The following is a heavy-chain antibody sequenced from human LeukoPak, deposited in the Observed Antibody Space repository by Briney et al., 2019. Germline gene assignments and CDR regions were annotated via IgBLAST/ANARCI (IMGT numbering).Heavy chain of an antibody. Sequence: GRSLRLSCAASGFTFSNYAMHWARQAPGKGLEWVAFISHDRSNSCHADSVKGRFTISRDNSKDTLYLQMNSLTDEDTAVYYCARDLSGSYMSDYWGQGTLVTVSS. V-gene: IGHV3-30-3*01. D-gene: IGHD3-10*01. CDR3: ARDLSGSYMSDY. CDR2: ISHDRSNS. CDR1: GFTFSNYA. J-gene: IGHJ4*02.